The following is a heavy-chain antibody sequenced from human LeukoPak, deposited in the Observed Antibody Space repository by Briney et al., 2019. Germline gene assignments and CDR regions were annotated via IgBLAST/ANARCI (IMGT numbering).Heavy chain of an antibody. D-gene: IGHD2-2*01. J-gene: IGHJ4*02. CDR3: ARGGTTVLHYFDY. CDR1: GFTFSSYS. Sequence: PGGSLRLSCAASGFTFSSYSMHWVRQAPGKGLEWVSSISSSSSYIYYAHSVKGRFTISRDHAKNSLYLQMNSLRAEDTAVYYCARGGTTVLHYFDYWGQGTLVTVSS. CDR2: ISSSSSYI. V-gene: IGHV3-21*01.